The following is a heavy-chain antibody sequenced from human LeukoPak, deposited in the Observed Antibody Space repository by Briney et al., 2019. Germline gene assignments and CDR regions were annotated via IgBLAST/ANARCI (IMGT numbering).Heavy chain of an antibody. D-gene: IGHD1-26*01. CDR3: ARDPTVGATIGWFDP. CDR1: GGSISSYY. Sequence: SETLSLTCTVSGGSISSYYWSWIRQPAGKGLEWIGRIYTSGSTNYNPSLKGRVTMSVDTSKNQFSLKLSSVTAADTAVYYCARDPTVGATIGWFDPWGQGTLVTVSS. CDR2: IYTSGST. V-gene: IGHV4-4*07. J-gene: IGHJ5*02.